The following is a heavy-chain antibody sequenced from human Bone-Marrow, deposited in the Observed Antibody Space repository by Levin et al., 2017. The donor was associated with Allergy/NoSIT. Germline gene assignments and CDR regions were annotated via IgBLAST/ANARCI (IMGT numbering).Heavy chain of an antibody. Sequence: GESLKISCAASGFTFSVYGISWVRQAPGKGLEWVAVISHDGTTKFYADSVKGRFTMSRDNSKRTVYLHLKNLRTEDTGFYFGAKGMTGMGYNNGMDVWGHGTTVIVSS. CDR1: GFTFSVYG. CDR2: ISHDGTTK. CDR3: AKGMTGMGYNNGMDV. J-gene: IGHJ6*02. V-gene: IGHV3-30*18. D-gene: IGHD5-24*01.